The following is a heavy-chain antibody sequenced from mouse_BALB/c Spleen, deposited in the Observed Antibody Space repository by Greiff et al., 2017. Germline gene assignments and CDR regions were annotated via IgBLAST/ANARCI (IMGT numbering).Heavy chain of an antibody. CDR3: YAWGGNDY. V-gene: IGHV14-4*02. J-gene: IGHJ2*01. CDR2: FDPENGDT. Sequence: VQLQQSGAELVRSGASVKLSCTASGFNIKDYYMHWVKQRPEQGLEWIGWFDPENGDTEYAPKFQGKATMTADTSSNTAYLQLSSLTSEDTAVYYCYAWGGNDYWGQGTTLTVSS. D-gene: IGHD2-1*01. CDR1: GFNIKDYY.